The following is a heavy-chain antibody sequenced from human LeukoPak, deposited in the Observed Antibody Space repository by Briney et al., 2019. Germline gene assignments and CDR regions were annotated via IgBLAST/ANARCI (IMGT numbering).Heavy chain of an antibody. CDR2: IYSDDST. CDR1: GFTVSSNH. CDR3: AREGARRPWYSSSWGIEGGFDP. D-gene: IGHD6-13*01. V-gene: IGHV3-53*01. Sequence: GGSLRLSCAVSGFTVSSNHMSWVRQAPGKGLEWVSVIYSDDSTYYADSVKGRFTISRDNSKNTLYLQMNSLRAEDTAVYYCAREGARRPWYSSSWGIEGGFDPWGQGTLVTASS. J-gene: IGHJ5*02.